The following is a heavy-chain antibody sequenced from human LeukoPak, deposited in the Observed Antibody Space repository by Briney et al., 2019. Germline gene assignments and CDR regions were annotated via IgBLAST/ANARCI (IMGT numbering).Heavy chain of an antibody. CDR1: GGSISSYY. CDR2: IYYSGST. CDR3: ARDKGDYFDY. Sequence: PETLSLTCTVPGGSISSYYWSWIRQPPGKGLEWIGYIYYSGSTNYNPSLKSRVTISVDTSKNQFSLKLSSVTAADTAVYYCARDKGDYFDYWGQGTLVTVSS. V-gene: IGHV4-59*01. J-gene: IGHJ4*02. D-gene: IGHD3-16*01.